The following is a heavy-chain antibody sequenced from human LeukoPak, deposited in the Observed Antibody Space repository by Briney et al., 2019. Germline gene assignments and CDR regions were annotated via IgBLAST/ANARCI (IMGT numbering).Heavy chain of an antibody. CDR3: ARGYVWIEMGLGY. V-gene: IGHV1-2*02. J-gene: IGHJ4*02. CDR1: GYTFTGYS. Sequence: ASVKVSCTASGYTFTGYSIYWVRQDPGQGLEWMGGINPNSGDTNFAQKFQGRVTMTRDTSISTAYMELSGLRSDDTAIYYCARGYVWIEMGLGYWGQGTLVTVSS. D-gene: IGHD3/OR15-3a*01. CDR2: INPNSGDT.